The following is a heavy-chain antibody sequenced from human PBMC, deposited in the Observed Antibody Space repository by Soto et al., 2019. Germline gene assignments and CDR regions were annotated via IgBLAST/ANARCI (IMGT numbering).Heavy chain of an antibody. V-gene: IGHV3-23*01. D-gene: IGHD3-10*01. Sequence: EVQLLESGGGLVQPGGSLRLSCAASGFTFSSYAMSWVRQAPGKGLEWVSAISGSGGSTYYADSVKGRFTITRDNSKNTVYLQMNSLRAEDTAVYYCAKDYYYGSGGHGRDIWGQGTTVTVSS. CDR1: GFTFSSYA. CDR2: ISGSGGST. CDR3: AKDYYYGSGGHGRDI. J-gene: IGHJ6*02.